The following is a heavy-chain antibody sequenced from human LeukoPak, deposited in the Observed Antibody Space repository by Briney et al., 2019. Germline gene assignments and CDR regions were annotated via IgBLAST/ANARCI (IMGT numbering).Heavy chain of an antibody. CDR1: GCTVDDYG. CDR3: AITGMLHRRAFDI. Sequence: PGGSLNLSCAASGCTVDDYGMSWVRQAPGKGLDWLSGINWSGGSTGYADSVKSGFTISRDNAKDSWYVRRNHLRAEDKALYSCAITGMLHRRAFDIWGQGTMVTVSS. CDR2: INWSGGST. J-gene: IGHJ3*02. D-gene: IGHD2-8*01. V-gene: IGHV3-20*04.